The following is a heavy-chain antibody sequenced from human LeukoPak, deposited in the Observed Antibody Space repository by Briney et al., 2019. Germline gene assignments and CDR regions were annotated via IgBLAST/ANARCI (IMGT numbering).Heavy chain of an antibody. D-gene: IGHD7-27*01. CDR3: ARLTLTGETLGWFDP. V-gene: IGHV2-70*01. Sequence: SGPALVKPTQTLTLTCTFSGFSLSTSGMCVSWIRQPPGKAPEWLALIDWDDDKYYSTSLKTRLTISKDTSKNQVVLTMTNMDPVDTATYYCARLTLTGETLGWFDPWGQGTLVTVSS. J-gene: IGHJ5*02. CDR1: GFSLSTSGMC. CDR2: IDWDDDK.